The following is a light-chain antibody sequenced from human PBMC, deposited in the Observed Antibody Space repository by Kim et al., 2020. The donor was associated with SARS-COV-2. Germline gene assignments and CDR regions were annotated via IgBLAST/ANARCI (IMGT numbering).Light chain of an antibody. Sequence: SASVGDRVTITCRASQSINSWLAWYQQKPGKAPKLLIYKASSLESGVPSRFSGSGYGTEFTLTISSLQPDDFASYFCQQYNSLWTFGQGNKVDIK. J-gene: IGKJ1*01. CDR1: QSINSW. CDR3: QQYNSLWT. V-gene: IGKV1-5*03. CDR2: KAS.